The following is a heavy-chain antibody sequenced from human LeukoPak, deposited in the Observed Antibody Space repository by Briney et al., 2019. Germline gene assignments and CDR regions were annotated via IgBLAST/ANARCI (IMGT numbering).Heavy chain of an antibody. CDR2: ISGGGSYI. V-gene: IGHV3-21*01. D-gene: IGHD3-10*01. Sequence: PGGSLRLSCAASGFTFSTYSMTWVRQAPGKGVEWVSFISGGGSYIYYAESVKGQFTISRDNAKNSLYLQMNSLRAEDTAIYYCARDRVASGRFGEVASWGQGTLVTVSS. CDR1: GFTFSTYS. J-gene: IGHJ5*02. CDR3: ARDRVASGRFGEVAS.